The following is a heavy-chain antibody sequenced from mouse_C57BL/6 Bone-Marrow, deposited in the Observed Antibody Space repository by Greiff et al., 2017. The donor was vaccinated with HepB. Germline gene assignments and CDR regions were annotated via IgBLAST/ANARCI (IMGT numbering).Heavy chain of an antibody. CDR3: AREDGNGPEGFAY. D-gene: IGHD2-3*01. CDR1: GYTFTSYW. J-gene: IGHJ3*01. Sequence: VQLQQPGTELVKPGASVKLSCKASGYTFTSYWMHWVKQRPGQGLEWIGNINPSNGGTNYNEKFKSKATLTVDKSSSTAYMQLSSLTSEDSAVYCCAREDGNGPEGFAYWGQGTLVTVSA. CDR2: INPSNGGT. V-gene: IGHV1-53*01.